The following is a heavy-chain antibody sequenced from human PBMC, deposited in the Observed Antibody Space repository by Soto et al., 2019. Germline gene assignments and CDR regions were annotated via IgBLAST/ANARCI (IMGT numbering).Heavy chain of an antibody. CDR2: ISGSGGST. D-gene: IGHD3-3*01. V-gene: IGHV3-23*01. J-gene: IGHJ4*02. Sequence: EVQLLESGGGLVQPGGSLRLSCAAAGFTFSSYAMSWVRQAPGKGLEWVSAISGSGGSTYYADSVKGRFTISRDNSKNTLYLQMNSLRAEVTAVYYCARGESDYDFWSGSSAHFDYWGQGTVVTVSS. CDR1: GFTFSSYA. CDR3: ARGESDYDFWSGSSAHFDY.